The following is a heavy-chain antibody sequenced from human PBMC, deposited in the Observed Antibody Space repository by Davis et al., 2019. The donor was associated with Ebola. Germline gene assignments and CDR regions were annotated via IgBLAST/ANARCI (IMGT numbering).Heavy chain of an antibody. CDR1: GGPFSTFG. CDR2: INPIFGTP. CDR3: TRQVAALENFFDP. Sequence: SVKVSCKASGGPFSTFGFNWVRQAPGQGLEWLGGINPIFGTPTYAQKFQGRVAITADESTNTAYIDLSSLRSEDTAVYYCTRQVAALENFFDPWGQGTLVTVSS. V-gene: IGHV1-69*13. J-gene: IGHJ5*02. D-gene: IGHD2-15*01.